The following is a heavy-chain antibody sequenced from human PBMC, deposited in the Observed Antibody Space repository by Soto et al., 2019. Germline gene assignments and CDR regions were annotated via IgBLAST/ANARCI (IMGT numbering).Heavy chain of an antibody. V-gene: IGHV2-5*02. D-gene: IGHD3-22*01. Sequence: QITLQESGPTLVKPTQTLTLTCTFSGFSLSTYGVGVAWVRQPPGKALEWLALIYWDDDKRYSPSLETRLTITKDTSKNHVVLTMTNMDPVYTGTYYCAHGLGFSMSFDYWGQGALVTVSS. CDR3: AHGLGFSMSFDY. CDR2: IYWDDDK. J-gene: IGHJ4*02. CDR1: GFSLSTYGVG.